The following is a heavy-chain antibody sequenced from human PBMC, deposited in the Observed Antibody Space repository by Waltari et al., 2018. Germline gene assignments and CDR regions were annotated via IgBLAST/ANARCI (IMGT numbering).Heavy chain of an antibody. D-gene: IGHD3-10*01. J-gene: IGHJ6*03. CDR2: MHHSGST. V-gene: IGHV4-30-2*01. CDR1: GGSISSGGYS. Sequence: QLQLQESGSGLVKPSQTLSLTCAVSGGSISSGGYSWSWIRQPTGTGLERIGCMHHSGSTYYNPSLKSRVTISVDRSKNQFSRKLSSVTAADTAVYYCARGVNGGYYYYYDMDVWGKGTTVTVSS. CDR3: ARGVNGGYYYYYDMDV.